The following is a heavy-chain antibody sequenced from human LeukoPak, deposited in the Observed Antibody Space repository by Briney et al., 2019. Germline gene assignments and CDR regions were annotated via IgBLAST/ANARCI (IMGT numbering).Heavy chain of an antibody. D-gene: IGHD2-15*01. CDR3: ARGGCSGGSCYRF. CDR1: GGSISSSSYY. V-gene: IGHV4-39*07. CDR2: IYYSGSA. J-gene: IGHJ3*01. Sequence: PSETLSLTCTVSGGSISSSSYYWGWIRQPPGKGLEWIGSIYYSGSAYYNPSLKSRVTISVDTSKNQFSLKLSSVTAADTAVYYCARGGCSGGSCYRFWGQGTMVTVSS.